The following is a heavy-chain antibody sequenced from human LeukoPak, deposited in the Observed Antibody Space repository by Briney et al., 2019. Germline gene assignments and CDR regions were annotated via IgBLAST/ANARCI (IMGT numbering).Heavy chain of an antibody. CDR2: INPKTGGT. J-gene: IGHJ4*02. D-gene: IGHD1-14*01. CDR1: GYTFTGYY. V-gene: IGHV1-2*02. CDR3: ARATAENDH. Sequence: ASVKVSCTTSGYTFTGYYMHWGRQAPGQGLEWMGWINPKTGGTSYAQKFQGRVTMTRDTSISTVNMELSRLTSDDTAVYYCARATAENDHWGQGTLVTVSS.